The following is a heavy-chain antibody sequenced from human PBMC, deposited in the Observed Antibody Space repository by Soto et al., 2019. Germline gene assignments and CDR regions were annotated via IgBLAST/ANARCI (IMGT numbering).Heavy chain of an antibody. V-gene: IGHV3-74*01. Sequence: GGSLRLSCAASGFTFSSYWMHWVRQAPGKGLVWVSRINSDGSSASYADSVKGRFTISRDNAKNTLYLQMNSLRAEDTAVYYCAREEYYDSSGYDYWGQGTLVTV. CDR1: GFTFSSYW. J-gene: IGHJ4*02. CDR2: INSDGSSA. CDR3: AREEYYDSSGYDY. D-gene: IGHD3-22*01.